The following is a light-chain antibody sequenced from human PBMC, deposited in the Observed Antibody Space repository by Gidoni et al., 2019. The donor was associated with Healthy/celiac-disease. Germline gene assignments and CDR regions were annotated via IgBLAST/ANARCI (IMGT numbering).Light chain of an antibody. CDR1: RSLLHSNGYNY. Sequence: MVMTPSPRSLPVTPGEPASISCRSSRSLLHSNGYNYLDWYLQKPGQSPQLLIYLGSNRASGVPDRFSGSGSGTDFTLKISRVEAEDVGVYYCMQALQTPMYTFGQGTKLEIK. CDR3: MQALQTPMYT. V-gene: IGKV2-28*01. CDR2: LGS. J-gene: IGKJ2*01.